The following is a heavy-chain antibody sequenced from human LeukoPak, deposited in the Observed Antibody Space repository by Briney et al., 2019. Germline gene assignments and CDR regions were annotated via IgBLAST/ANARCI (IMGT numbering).Heavy chain of an antibody. CDR1: GASVSTGSYY. CDR2: VYTGVST. Sequence: PSQTLSLTCTVSGASVSTGSYYWTWVRQPAGTGLEWIGRVYTGVSTDYNPSLESRVTISVDTSKNQFSLKLSSVTAADTAVYYCVRESVIYQGFFYFYMDVWGKGTTVTVSS. V-gene: IGHV4-61*02. D-gene: IGHD3-16*02. CDR3: VRESVIYQGFFYFYMDV. J-gene: IGHJ6*03.